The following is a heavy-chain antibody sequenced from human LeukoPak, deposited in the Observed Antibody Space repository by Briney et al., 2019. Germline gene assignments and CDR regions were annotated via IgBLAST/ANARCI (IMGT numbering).Heavy chain of an antibody. CDR3: ARVKNHRGIAVAGSDY. V-gene: IGHV3-7*01. CDR2: IKQDGSEK. D-gene: IGHD6-13*01. Sequence: GGSLRLSCAASGFTFSSYWMSWVRQAPGKGLEWVADIKQDGSEKYYVDSVKGRFTISRDNAKNSLYLQMNSLRAEDTAVYYCARVKNHRGIAVAGSDYWGQGTLVTVSS. CDR1: GFTFSSYW. J-gene: IGHJ4*02.